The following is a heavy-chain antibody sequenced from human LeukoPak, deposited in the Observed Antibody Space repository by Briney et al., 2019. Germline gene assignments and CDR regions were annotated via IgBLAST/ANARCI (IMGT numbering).Heavy chain of an antibody. CDR3: ARHRRYYYDSSGYYWFDP. D-gene: IGHD3-22*01. J-gene: IGHJ5*02. CDR2: IYPGDSDT. V-gene: IGHV5-51*01. CDR1: GYSFTSYW. Sequence: GESLKISCKGSGYSFTSYWIGWVGQMPGKGLEWMGIIYPGDSDTRYSPSFQGQVTISADKSISTAYLQWSSLKASDTAMYYCARHRRYYYDSSGYYWFDPWGQGTLVTVSS.